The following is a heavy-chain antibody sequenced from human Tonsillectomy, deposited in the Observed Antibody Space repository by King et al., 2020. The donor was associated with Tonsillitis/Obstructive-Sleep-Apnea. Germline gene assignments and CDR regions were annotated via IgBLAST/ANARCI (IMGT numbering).Heavy chain of an antibody. CDR1: GGSVSSGGYY. J-gene: IGHJ3*02. V-gene: IGHV4-61*08. D-gene: IGHD3-3*01. CDR2: IYYSGST. Sequence: QLQESGPGLVKPSETLSLTCTVSGGSVSSGGYYWRWILQPPGKGLEWIGYIYYSGSTNYNPSLKIRVTISVDTSKNQFSLKLSSVTAADTAVYYCARVSVDFWSGYYTGNRFDIWGQGTMVTVSS. CDR3: ARVSVDFWSGYYTGNRFDI.